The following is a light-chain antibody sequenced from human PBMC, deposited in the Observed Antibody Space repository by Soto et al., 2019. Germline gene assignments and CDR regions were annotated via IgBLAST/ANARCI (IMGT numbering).Light chain of an antibody. CDR2: MAP. J-gene: IGKJ1*01. V-gene: IGKV1-5*03. CDR3: QQYNSDQWT. Sequence: DIQMTQSPSTLSASVGDRVTITCRASQNVTSWLAWYQQQPGKAPRLLIHMAPSLQSGVPSRFSGSGSGTKFTLTISSLQPDDCATYYCQQYNSDQWTFGQGTKVEI. CDR1: QNVTSW.